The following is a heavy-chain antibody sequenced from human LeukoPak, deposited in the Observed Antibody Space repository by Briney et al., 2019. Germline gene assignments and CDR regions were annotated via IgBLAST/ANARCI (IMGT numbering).Heavy chain of an antibody. D-gene: IGHD3-22*01. CDR1: GITLSNYG. CDR2: ISGSGGST. V-gene: IGHV3-23*01. CDR3: AKRGVVIRVILVGFHKEAYYFDS. J-gene: IGHJ4*02. Sequence: GGSLRLSCRVSGITLSNYGMSWVRQAPGKGLEWVAGISGSGGSTKYADSVKGRFTISRDNPKNTLYLQMTSLRAEDTAVYFCAKRGVVIRVILVGFHKEAYYFDSWGQGALVTVSS.